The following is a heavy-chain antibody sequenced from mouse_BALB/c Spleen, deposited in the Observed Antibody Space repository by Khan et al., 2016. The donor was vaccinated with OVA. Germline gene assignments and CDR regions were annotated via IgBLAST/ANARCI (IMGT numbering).Heavy chain of an antibody. J-gene: IGHJ1*01. V-gene: IGHV5-17*02. CDR1: GFTFSSFG. CDR3: VRSGGNFHWYFDV. Sequence: EVELVESGGGLVQPGESRKLSCAASGFTFSSFGMHWVRQAPKKGLEWVAYMSSGSSTIYYVDTVKGRFTISRDNPKNTLFLQMTSLRSEDTAMYYCVRSGGNFHWYFDVWGAGTSVTVSS. D-gene: IGHD2-1*01. CDR2: MSSGSSTI.